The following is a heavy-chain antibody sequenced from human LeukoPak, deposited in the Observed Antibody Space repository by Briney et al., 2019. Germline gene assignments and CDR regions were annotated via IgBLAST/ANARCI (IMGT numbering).Heavy chain of an antibody. CDR3: ARDQTWFGELLGWFDP. J-gene: IGHJ5*02. Sequence: SETLSLTCTVSGGSISSSSYYWAWIRQSPGKGLEWVGSIYYSGSTYYNPSLRSRVTISVDMSKNQFSLNVSSVTAADTAVYYCARDQTWFGELLGWFDPWGQGTLVTVSS. V-gene: IGHV4-39*07. D-gene: IGHD3-10*01. CDR2: IYYSGST. CDR1: GGSISSSSYY.